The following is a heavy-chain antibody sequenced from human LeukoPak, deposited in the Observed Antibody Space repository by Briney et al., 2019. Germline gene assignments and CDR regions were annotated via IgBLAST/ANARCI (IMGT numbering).Heavy chain of an antibody. V-gene: IGHV3-9*01. CDR2: ISWNSGSI. Sequence: GGSLRLSCAASGFTFDDYAMHWVRQAPGKGLEWVSGISWNSGSIGYADSVKGRFTISRDNAKNSLYLQMNSLRAEDTALYYCAKAQYSSERHYGMDVWGQGTTVTVSS. D-gene: IGHD6-19*01. J-gene: IGHJ6*02. CDR3: AKAQYSSERHYGMDV. CDR1: GFTFDDYA.